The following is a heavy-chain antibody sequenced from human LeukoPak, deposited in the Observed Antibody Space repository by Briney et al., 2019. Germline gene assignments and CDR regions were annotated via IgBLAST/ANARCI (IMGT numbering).Heavy chain of an antibody. Sequence: ASVKVSCKASGYTFTGYYMHWVRQAPGQGLEWMGWINPNSGGTNYAQKFQGRVTMTRDTSISTAYMELSRLRSDDTAVYYCARDLGPALRYFDWSTRHPFDHWGQGTLVTVSS. J-gene: IGHJ4*02. V-gene: IGHV1-2*02. CDR2: INPNSGGT. CDR3: ARDLGPALRYFDWSTRHPFDH. CDR1: GYTFTGYY. D-gene: IGHD3-9*01.